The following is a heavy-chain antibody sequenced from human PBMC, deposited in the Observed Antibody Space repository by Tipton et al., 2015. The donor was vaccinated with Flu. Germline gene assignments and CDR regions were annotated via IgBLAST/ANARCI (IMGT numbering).Heavy chain of an antibody. D-gene: IGHD3-10*02. J-gene: IGHJ4*02. Sequence: TLSLTCTVSSGSIRSTDYFCAWIRQPPGKRLELIGSIYPSGTPYCNPSLKSRVTISVDTSKSQFSLKLRSVTAADTAVYYCARLSYYDVDLKNFYFDYWGQGALVTVSS. CDR1: SGSIRSTDYF. CDR2: IYPSGTP. CDR3: ARLSYYDVDLKNFYFDY. V-gene: IGHV4-39*01.